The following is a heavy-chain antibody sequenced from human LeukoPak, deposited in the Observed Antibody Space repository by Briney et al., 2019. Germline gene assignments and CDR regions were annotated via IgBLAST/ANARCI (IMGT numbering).Heavy chain of an antibody. D-gene: IGHD6-13*01. CDR1: GGSISSSGYY. CDR3: ATYSSILGWLDP. J-gene: IGHJ5*02. Sequence: PSETLSLTCSVSGGSISSSGYYWAWIRQAPGKGLGWIGTIYYSGSGNNNPSLKSRVTISVDTSKNQFSLKLSSVTAADTAVYYCATYSSILGWLDPWGQGTLVTVSS. CDR2: IYYSGSG. V-gene: IGHV4-39*01.